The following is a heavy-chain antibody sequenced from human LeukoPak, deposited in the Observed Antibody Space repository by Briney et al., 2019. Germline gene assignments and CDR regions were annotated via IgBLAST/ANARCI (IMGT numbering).Heavy chain of an antibody. CDR1: GFAFSSYW. D-gene: IGHD6-13*01. Sequence: GGSLRLSCAASGFAFSSYWMSWVRQAPGKGLEWVANIKQDGNEKYYVDSVKGRFTISRDNAKNSLYLQMNSLRAEDTAVYYCAKSFRQLENWFDPWGQGTLVTVSS. V-gene: IGHV3-7*03. CDR2: IKQDGNEK. J-gene: IGHJ5*02. CDR3: AKSFRQLENWFDP.